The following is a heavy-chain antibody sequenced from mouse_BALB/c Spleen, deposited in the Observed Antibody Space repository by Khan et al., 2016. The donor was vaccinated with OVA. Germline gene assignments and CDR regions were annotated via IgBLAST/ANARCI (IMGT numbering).Heavy chain of an antibody. CDR1: GYTFTDYN. V-gene: IGHV1S29*02. D-gene: IGHD1-2*01. J-gene: IGHJ3*01. Sequence: IQLVQSGPEVVKPGASVQISCKASGYTFTDYNMDWVKQSHGKSLEWIGYFFPNSGGSGYNQKFKTKATLTVDISSSTAYMDLHSLTSEDSAIXYCVRIGYGSFAFWGQGTLVTVSA. CDR3: VRIGYGSFAF. CDR2: FFPNSGGS.